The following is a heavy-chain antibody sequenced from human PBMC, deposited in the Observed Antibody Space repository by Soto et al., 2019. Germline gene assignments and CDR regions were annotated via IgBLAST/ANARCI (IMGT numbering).Heavy chain of an antibody. J-gene: IGHJ6*03. CDR1: GYTFTGYY. D-gene: IGHD1-7*01. CDR2: INPNSGGT. Sequence: ASVKVSCKASGYTFTGYYMHWVRQAPGQGLEWMGWINPNSGGTNYAQKFQGWVTMTRDTSISTAYMELSRLRSDDTAVYYCARGTGITGTRGLLFPGPYYYYMDVWGKGTTVTVSS. CDR3: ARGTGITGTRGLLFPGPYYYYMDV. V-gene: IGHV1-2*04.